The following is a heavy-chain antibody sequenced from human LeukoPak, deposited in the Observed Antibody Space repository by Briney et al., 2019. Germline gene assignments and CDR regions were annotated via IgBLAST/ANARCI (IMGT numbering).Heavy chain of an antibody. CDR2: IRSTANLI. CDR1: GFTFDSHR. J-gene: IGHJ4*02. D-gene: IGHD2-21*02. Sequence: GGSLRLSCAASGFTFDSHRVNWVRQAPGKGLEWVASIRSTANLIDYAASVKGRFTISRDNAKTSLYLQRNSLRAEDTAVYYCAREVYCSGDCPFDYWGQGTLVTVSS. CDR3: AREVYCSGDCPFDY. V-gene: IGHV3-21*01.